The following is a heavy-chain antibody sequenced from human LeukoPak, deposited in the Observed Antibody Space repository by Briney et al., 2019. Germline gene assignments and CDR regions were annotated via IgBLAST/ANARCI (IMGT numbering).Heavy chain of an antibody. D-gene: IGHD5-18*01. Sequence: GASVKVSCKASGYTFTGYYMHWVRQAPGQGLEWMGIINPSGGSTSYAQKFQGRVTMTRDTSTSTVYMELSSLRSEDTAVYYCARDLTNVDTAMVTRGSDYWGQGTLVTVSS. V-gene: IGHV1-46*01. J-gene: IGHJ4*02. CDR3: ARDLTNVDTAMVTRGSDY. CDR2: INPSGGST. CDR1: GYTFTGYY.